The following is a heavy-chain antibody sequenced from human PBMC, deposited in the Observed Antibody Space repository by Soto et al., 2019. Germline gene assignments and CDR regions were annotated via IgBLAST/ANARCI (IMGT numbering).Heavy chain of an antibody. CDR3: ARGGGNGMDV. J-gene: IGHJ6*02. D-gene: IGHD3-3*01. CDR1: GDSVSSNSAA. CDR2: TSYRSKWDH. Sequence: SQTLSLTCAISGDSVSSNSAAWNWIRQSPSRGLEWLGRTSYRSKWDHDYAVSVKSRININAVTSKNQFALQLNSVTPEDTAVYYCARGGGNGMDVWGQGTTVTVSS. V-gene: IGHV6-1*01.